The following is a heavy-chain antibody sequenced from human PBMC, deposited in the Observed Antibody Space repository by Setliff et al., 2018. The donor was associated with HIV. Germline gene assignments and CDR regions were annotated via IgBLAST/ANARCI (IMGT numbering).Heavy chain of an antibody. Sequence: LRLSCIVSGFTFGDYAMSWVRQAPGKGLGWVGFIRSKAYGGTTNYAASVKGRFNISRDDSKSIAYLQMNSLKTEDTAVYYCTRGRGYSYGYSDYWGQGTLVTVSS. CDR2: IRSKAYGGTT. J-gene: IGHJ4*02. D-gene: IGHD5-18*01. CDR1: GFTFGDYA. V-gene: IGHV3-49*04. CDR3: TRGRGYSYGYSDY.